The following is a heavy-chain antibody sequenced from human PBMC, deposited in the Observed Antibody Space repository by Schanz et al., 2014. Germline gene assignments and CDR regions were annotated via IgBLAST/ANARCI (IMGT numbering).Heavy chain of an antibody. V-gene: IGHV3-43*01. Sequence: EVQLVESGGVVVKPGGSLRLSCAASGFTFHDYTMHWVRQGPGKGLEWVSLIDRDGGNTFYADSVKGRFTISRDNSKNSLYPQMNSLTTEDTAVYYCAKDSRGSSFDMDVWGQGTTVTVSS. CDR2: IDRDGGNT. CDR1: GFTFHDYT. D-gene: IGHD1-26*01. CDR3: AKDSRGSSFDMDV. J-gene: IGHJ6*02.